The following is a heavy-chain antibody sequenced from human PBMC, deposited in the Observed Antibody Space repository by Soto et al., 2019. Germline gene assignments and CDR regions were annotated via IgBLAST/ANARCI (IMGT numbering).Heavy chain of an antibody. CDR1: GGSIRSGGYY. D-gene: IGHD6-13*01. V-gene: IGHV4-31*03. J-gene: IGHJ4*02. CDR3: ARTVGVVRQQLGAVRFED. CDR2: IYYGGST. Sequence: SETLSLTCTVSGGSIRSGGYYWSWIRQHPGKGLEWIGYIYYGGSTYYNPSLKSRVTISVDTSKNQFSLKMSSVTAADTAVYYCARTVGVVRQQLGAVRFEDWGRGTLVTV.